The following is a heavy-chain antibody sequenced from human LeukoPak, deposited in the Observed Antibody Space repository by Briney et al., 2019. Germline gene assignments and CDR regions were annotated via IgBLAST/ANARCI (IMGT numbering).Heavy chain of an antibody. V-gene: IGHV3-21*01. CDR3: ARDSIRSLRAFDI. CDR2: ISSSSSYI. D-gene: IGHD5/OR15-5a*01. Sequence: PGGSLRLSCAASGFTFSSYSMNWVRQAPGKGLEWVSSISSSSSYIYYADSVKGRFTISRDNAKNSLYLQMNSLRAEDTAVYYCARDSIRSLRAFDIWGQGTMVTVSS. CDR1: GFTFSSYS. J-gene: IGHJ3*02.